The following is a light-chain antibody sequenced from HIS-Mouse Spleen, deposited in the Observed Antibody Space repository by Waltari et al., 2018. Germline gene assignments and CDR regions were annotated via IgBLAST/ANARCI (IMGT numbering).Light chain of an antibody. Sequence: DIQMTQSPSSLSASVGDRVTITCQARQESSNYLNWYHQKPGKAPKLLIYDASNLETGVPSRFSGSESGTDFTFTISSLQPEDIATYYCQQYDNLHRLTFGPGTKVDIK. V-gene: IGKV1-33*01. J-gene: IGKJ3*01. CDR3: QQYDNLHRLT. CDR2: DAS. CDR1: QESSNY.